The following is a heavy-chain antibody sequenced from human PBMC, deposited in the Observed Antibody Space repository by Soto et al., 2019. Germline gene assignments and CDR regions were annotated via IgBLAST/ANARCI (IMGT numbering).Heavy chain of an antibody. Sequence: PAGSLRLALSSSEHTFSTCWMHWVRQAQGKGLEWVSRINGDGSSTTYSDSVKGRFTISRDNSKSTLYLQMNSLRAEDTAVYYCEKDLRCMVPRDGLDICGQGTMVTV. CDR3: EKDLRCMVPRDGLDI. D-gene: IGHD2-8*01. CDR1: EHTFSTCW. J-gene: IGHJ3*02. CDR2: INGDGSST. V-gene: IGHV3-74*01.